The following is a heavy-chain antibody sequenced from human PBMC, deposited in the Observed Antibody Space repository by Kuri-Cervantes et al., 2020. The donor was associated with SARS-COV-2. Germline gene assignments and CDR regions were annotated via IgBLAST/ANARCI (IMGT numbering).Heavy chain of an antibody. CDR1: GYTFTSYA. CDR3: ASRTIAVAVRGYYYGMDV. Sequence: ASVKVSCKASGYTFTSYAMHWVRQAPGQRLEWMGWINAGNGNTKYSQKFQGRVTITRDTSASTAYMELSSLRSEDTAVYYCASRTIAVAVRGYYYGMDVWGQGTTVTVSS. V-gene: IGHV1-3*01. D-gene: IGHD6-19*01. J-gene: IGHJ6*02. CDR2: INAGNGNT.